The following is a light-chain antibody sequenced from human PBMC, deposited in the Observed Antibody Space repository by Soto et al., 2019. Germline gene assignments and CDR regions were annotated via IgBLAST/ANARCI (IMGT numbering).Light chain of an antibody. CDR1: SSDVGDYNY. CDR2: DVS. J-gene: IGLJ2*01. V-gene: IGLV2-14*01. Sequence: QSALTQPASVSGSPGQSITISCTGTSSDVGDYNYVSWYQQHPGKAPKLMIYDVSNRPSGVSNRFSGSKSGNTASLTISGLQAEDEADYYCSSYTRSSTHVVFGGGTKLTVL. CDR3: SSYTRSSTHVV.